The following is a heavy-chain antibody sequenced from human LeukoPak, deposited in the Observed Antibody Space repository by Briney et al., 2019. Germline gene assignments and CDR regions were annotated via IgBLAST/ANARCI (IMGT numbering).Heavy chain of an antibody. CDR1: GFTFDDYA. J-gene: IGHJ4*02. D-gene: IGHD6-13*01. CDR2: ISWNSGSV. CDR3: AKDRQQLVLEYFDY. V-gene: IGHV3-9*01. Sequence: GGSLRLSCAASGFTFDDYAMHWVRQAPGKGLEWVSGISWNSGSVGYADSVKGRFTISRDNAKNSLYLQMNSLRAEDTALYYCAKDRQQLVLEYFDYWGQGTLVTVSS.